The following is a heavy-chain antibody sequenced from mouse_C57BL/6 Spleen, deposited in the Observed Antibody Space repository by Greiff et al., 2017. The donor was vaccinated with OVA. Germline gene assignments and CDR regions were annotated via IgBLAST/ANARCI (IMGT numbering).Heavy chain of an antibody. D-gene: IGHD2-4*01. Sequence: QVQLQQPGAELVRPGSSVKLSCKASGYTFTSYWMHWVKQRPIQGLEWIGNIDPSDSETHYNQKFKDKATLTVDKSSSTAYMQLSSLTSEDSAVYYCARWGDYGLDYWGQGTTLTVSS. J-gene: IGHJ2*01. CDR1: GYTFTSYW. CDR3: ARWGDYGLDY. V-gene: IGHV1-52*01. CDR2: IDPSDSET.